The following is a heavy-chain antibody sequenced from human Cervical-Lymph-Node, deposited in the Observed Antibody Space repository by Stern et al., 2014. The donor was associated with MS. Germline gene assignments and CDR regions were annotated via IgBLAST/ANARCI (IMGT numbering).Heavy chain of an antibody. V-gene: IGHV4-61*02. CDR1: GGSISSSGYY. CDR2: IHDSGGT. J-gene: IGHJ5*02. Sequence: VQLVESGPGLVKPSQTLSLTCTVSGGSISSSGYYWSWIRQPADKGLEWIGRIHDSGGTYYNPSLKSRVTISMDTAKNHISLNLTLVTAADTAVYYCATTRWDLFTWNWFDPWGQGTLVTVSS. D-gene: IGHD1-26*01. CDR3: ATTRWDLFTWNWFDP.